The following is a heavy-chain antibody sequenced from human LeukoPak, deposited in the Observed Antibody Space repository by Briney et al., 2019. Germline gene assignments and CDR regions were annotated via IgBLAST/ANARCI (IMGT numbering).Heavy chain of an antibody. V-gene: IGHV3-15*01. CDR3: TTEAGDD. J-gene: IGHJ4*02. Sequence: PGGSLRLSCAASGFTFSNAWMSWVRRAPGKGLEWVGHIKSKTDGGTTDYAAPVKGRFTISRDDSKNTLYLQMDSLKTEDTAVYYCTTEAGDDWGQGTLVTVSS. CDR1: GFTFSNAW. CDR2: IKSKTDGGTT. D-gene: IGHD5-24*01.